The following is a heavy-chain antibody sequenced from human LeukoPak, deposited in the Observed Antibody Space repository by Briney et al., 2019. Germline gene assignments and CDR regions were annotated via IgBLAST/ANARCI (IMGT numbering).Heavy chain of an antibody. CDR1: GFTFSNAW. CDR3: ATVARIAAAGRWDYYYYYYTDV. V-gene: IGHV3-15*01. J-gene: IGHJ6*03. CDR2: IKSKTDDGTT. Sequence: GGSLRLSCAASGFTFSNAWMSWVRQAPGKGLEWVGRIKSKTDDGTTDYAAPMKGRFTISRDDSKNTLYLQMNSLKTEDTAVYYCATVARIAAAGRWDYYYYYYTDVWGKGTTVTVSS. D-gene: IGHD6-13*01.